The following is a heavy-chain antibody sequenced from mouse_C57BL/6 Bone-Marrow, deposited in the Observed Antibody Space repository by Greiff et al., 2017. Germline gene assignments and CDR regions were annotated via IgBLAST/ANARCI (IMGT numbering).Heavy chain of an antibody. V-gene: IGHV1-82*01. J-gene: IGHJ3*01. CDR2: IYPGDGDT. D-gene: IGHD1-1*01. CDR1: GYAFSSSW. Sequence: VQLQQSGPELVKPGASVKISCKASGYAFSSSWMNWVKQRQGKGLEWIGRIYPGDGDTNYNGKFKGKATLTADKSSSTAYMQLSSLTSEDSAVYFCARSRRLFAYWGQGTLVTVSA. CDR3: ARSRRLFAY.